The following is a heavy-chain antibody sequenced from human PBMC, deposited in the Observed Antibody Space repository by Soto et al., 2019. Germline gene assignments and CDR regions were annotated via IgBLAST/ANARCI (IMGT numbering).Heavy chain of an antibody. D-gene: IGHD6-6*01. CDR1: GYTFSNYG. CDR2: ISAYNRNT. CDR3: ASRSGQLPYYFDY. J-gene: IGHJ4*02. V-gene: IGHV1-18*01. Sequence: ASVKVSCKASGYTFSNYGISWLRQAPGQGLEWMGWISAYNRNTDYAQKLQGRLTITTDTSTSTAYMELRSLRSDDTAVYYCASRSGQLPYYFDYWGQGTLVTVSS.